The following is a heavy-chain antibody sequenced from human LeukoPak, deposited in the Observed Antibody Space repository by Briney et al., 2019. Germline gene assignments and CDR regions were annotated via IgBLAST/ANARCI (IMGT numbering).Heavy chain of an antibody. J-gene: IGHJ5*02. V-gene: IGHV4-31*03. CDR3: ARGATYNERNGLFDP. D-gene: IGHD2-8*01. Sequence: SETLSLICTVSGASLTTGAHFWVWIRQLPGQSLEFIGYIHYRGSTFYNPSLATRVTIALDTSADQFSLSLSSVTAADTAVYYCARGATYNERNGLFDPWGQGTLVTVSS. CDR1: GASLTTGAHF. CDR2: IHYRGST.